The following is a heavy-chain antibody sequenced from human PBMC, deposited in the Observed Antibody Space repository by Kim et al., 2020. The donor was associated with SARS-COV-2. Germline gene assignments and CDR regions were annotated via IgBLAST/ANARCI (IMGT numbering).Heavy chain of an antibody. CDR1: GYTFTSYA. V-gene: IGHV7-4-1*02. Sequence: ASVKVSCKASGYTFTSYAMNWVRQAPGQGLEWMGWINTNTGNPTYAQGFTGRFVFSLDTSVSTAYLQISSLKAEDTAVYYCARDNRPVETYYYDRGFDYWGQGTLVTVSS. CDR3: ARDNRPVETYYYDRGFDY. J-gene: IGHJ4*02. CDR2: INTNTGNP. D-gene: IGHD3-22*01.